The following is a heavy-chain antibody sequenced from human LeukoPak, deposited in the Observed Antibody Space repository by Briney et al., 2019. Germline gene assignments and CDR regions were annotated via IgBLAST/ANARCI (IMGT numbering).Heavy chain of an antibody. CDR1: GGSISSGDSY. Sequence: SQTLSLTCTVSGGSISSGDSYWSWIRQPPGTGLEWIGYIYYSGSTYYNPSLKSRVTISVDTSKNQFSLKLSSVTAADTAVYYCARAQYYDFWSGYKYYFDYWGQGTLVTVSS. J-gene: IGHJ4*02. D-gene: IGHD3-3*01. V-gene: IGHV4-30-4*01. CDR3: ARAQYYDFWSGYKYYFDY. CDR2: IYYSGST.